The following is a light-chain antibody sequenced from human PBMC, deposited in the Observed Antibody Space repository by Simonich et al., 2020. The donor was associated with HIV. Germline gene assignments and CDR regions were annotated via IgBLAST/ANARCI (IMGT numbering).Light chain of an antibody. CDR2: WAP. V-gene: IGKV4-1*01. Sequence: DIVMTQSPDSLAVSLGERATINCKSSQSVLYSSNNKNYLAWYQPKPGQPPKLLIYWAPTRESGVPDRFSGSGSGTDFTLTISSLQAEDVAVYYCQQYYSTPRTFGQGTKVEIK. J-gene: IGKJ1*01. CDR3: QQYYSTPRT. CDR1: QSVLYSSNNKNY.